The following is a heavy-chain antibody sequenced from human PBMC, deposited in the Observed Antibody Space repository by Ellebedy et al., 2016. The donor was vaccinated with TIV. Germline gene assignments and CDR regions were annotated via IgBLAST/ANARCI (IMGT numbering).Heavy chain of an antibody. J-gene: IGHJ4*02. CDR2: IYESGYT. Sequence: SETLSLXXTVSGGSISSYYWSWIRQPPGKALEWIGYIYESGYTNYNPSLRSRVTISLETSKNQFSLKLTSLTAADTAVYYCARDRSGDYSDSSGSLDYWGQGTLVTVSS. D-gene: IGHD3-22*01. V-gene: IGHV4-59*13. CDR3: ARDRSGDYSDSSGSLDY. CDR1: GGSISSYY.